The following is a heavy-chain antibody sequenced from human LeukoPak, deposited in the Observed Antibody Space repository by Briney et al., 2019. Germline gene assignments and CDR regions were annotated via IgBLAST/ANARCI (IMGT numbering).Heavy chain of an antibody. J-gene: IGHJ4*02. CDR1: GSSISSYY. D-gene: IGHD6-6*01. Sequence: PSETLSLTCAVSGSSISSYYWSWIRQPAGKGLEWIGRIYTSGSTNYNPSLKSRVTISVDKSKNQFSLKLSSVTAADTAVYYCARDLTIAARDYWGQGTLVTVSS. CDR2: IYTSGST. CDR3: ARDLTIAARDY. V-gene: IGHV4-4*07.